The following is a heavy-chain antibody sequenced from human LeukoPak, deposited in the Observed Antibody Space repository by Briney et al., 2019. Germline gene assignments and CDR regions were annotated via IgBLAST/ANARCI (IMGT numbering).Heavy chain of an antibody. Sequence: GGSLRLSCAASGFPCSSYAMHWVRQAPGKGLEWVAVIAYDGVNKFFADSVKGRFSISRDNSKNTLYLQMNSLRDDDTAVYYCARDPQAYYYGSGSPAIWGRGTLVTVSS. J-gene: IGHJ4*02. D-gene: IGHD3-10*01. CDR1: GFPCSSYA. V-gene: IGHV3-30*04. CDR2: IAYDGVNK. CDR3: ARDPQAYYYGSGSPAI.